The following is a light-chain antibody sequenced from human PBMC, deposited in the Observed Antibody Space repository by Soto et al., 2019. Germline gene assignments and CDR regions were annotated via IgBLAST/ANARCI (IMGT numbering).Light chain of an antibody. J-gene: IGKJ1*01. CDR1: QYITSY. CDR2: AAS. CDR3: QQYYSYPRT. Sequence: AIRMTQSPSSLSASTGDRVTITCRASQYITSYLAWYQQKPGKAPKLLIYAASTLQSGVPSRFSGSGSGTDFTLTITSLQSEDFATYYCQQYYSYPRTFGQGTKVEIK. V-gene: IGKV1-8*01.